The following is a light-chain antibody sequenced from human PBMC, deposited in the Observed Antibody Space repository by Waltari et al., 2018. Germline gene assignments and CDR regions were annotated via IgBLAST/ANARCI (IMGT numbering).Light chain of an antibody. CDR1: QSVNRW. CDR2: ETS. CDR3: QQYVNYWT. Sequence: DIQMTQSPSTLSASVGDRVTITCRASQSVNRWLACYQQKPGKAPELLIYETSNLESGVPSRFRGSGSGKEFTLTISSLKPDDFGTYYCQQYVNYWTFGQGTKVEIK. J-gene: IGKJ1*01. V-gene: IGKV1-5*03.